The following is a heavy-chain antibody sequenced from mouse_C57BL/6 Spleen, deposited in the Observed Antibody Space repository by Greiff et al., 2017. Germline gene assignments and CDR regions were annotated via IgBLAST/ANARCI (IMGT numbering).Heavy chain of an antibody. CDR2: IDPEDGET. Sequence: VTLKESGAELVKPGASVKLSCTASGFTFNDYYMPWVKQRPEQGLEWIGRIDPEDGETKYPPKFQGKATITADTSSNTAYLQLSSLTSEDTAVYYFARTFTSTAVVENYAMDDWGKGTSVTVSS. V-gene: IGHV14-2*01. J-gene: IGHJ4*01. D-gene: IGHD1-1*01. CDR1: GFTFNDYY. CDR3: ARTFTSTAVVENYAMDD.